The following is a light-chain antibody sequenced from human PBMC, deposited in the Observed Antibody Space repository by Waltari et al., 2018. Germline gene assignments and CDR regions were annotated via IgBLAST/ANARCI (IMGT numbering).Light chain of an antibody. J-gene: IGLJ1*01. CDR1: NSNVDILHL. V-gene: IGLV2-23*02. CDR2: DIS. CDR3: CSFAGYGIYV. Sequence: QSALTQPASVSGSPGQSITISCTAVNSNVDILHLVSWYQHHPGRNPRLLIYDISQRPSGISKRFSGSKSGNTASLTISGLQPEDEADYFCCSFAGYGIYVFGSGTQVSVL.